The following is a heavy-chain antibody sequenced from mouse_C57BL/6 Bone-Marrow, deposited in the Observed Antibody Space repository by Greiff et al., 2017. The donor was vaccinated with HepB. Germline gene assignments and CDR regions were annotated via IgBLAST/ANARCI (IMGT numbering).Heavy chain of an antibody. CDR1: GYTFTSYW. V-gene: IGHV1-64*01. CDR2: IHPNSGST. Sequence: QVQLQQPGAELVKPGASVKLSCKASGYTFTSYWMHWVKRRPGQGLEWIGMIHPNSGSTNYNEKFKSKATLTVDKSSSTAYMQLSSLTSEDSAVYYCASYYGSSYQAWFAYWGQGTLVTVSA. J-gene: IGHJ3*01. CDR3: ASYYGSSYQAWFAY. D-gene: IGHD1-1*01.